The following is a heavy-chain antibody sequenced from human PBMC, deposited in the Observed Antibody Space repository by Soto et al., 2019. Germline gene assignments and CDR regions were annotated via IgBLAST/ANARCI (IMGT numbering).Heavy chain of an antibody. J-gene: IGHJ4*02. Sequence: ASVTVSCKSSGYTFTIHYMHWVRQAPGQGLEWMGILNPSTGSTSYPQKFQGRVTMTRDTSTSTVYMELSSPRSEDTAVYYCARAGGTLYYLDYWGGGAPVRVSS. CDR3: ARAGGTLYYLDY. CDR2: LNPSTGST. V-gene: IGHV1-46*01. CDR1: GYTFTIHY. D-gene: IGHD1-26*01.